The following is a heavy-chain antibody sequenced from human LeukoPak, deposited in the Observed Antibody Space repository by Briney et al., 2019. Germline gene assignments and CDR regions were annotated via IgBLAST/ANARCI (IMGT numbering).Heavy chain of an antibody. D-gene: IGHD4-17*01. V-gene: IGHV3-23*01. Sequence: GGSLRLSCAASGFTFRSYAMSWVRQAPGKGLEWVSSISDGGWTAYTDSVKGRFFISRETATNTLYLQMNSLRVEDTAVYYCAKECDYGNTSHMPCYWGQGTLVTVSS. CDR1: GFTFRSYA. CDR3: AKECDYGNTSHMPCY. CDR2: ISDGGWT. J-gene: IGHJ4*02.